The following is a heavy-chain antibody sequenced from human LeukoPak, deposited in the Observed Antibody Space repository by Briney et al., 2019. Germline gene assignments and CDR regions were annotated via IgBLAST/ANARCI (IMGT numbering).Heavy chain of an antibody. D-gene: IGHD6-19*01. CDR1: GGSISSYQ. Sequence: PSETLSLTCTVSGGSISSYQWSWIRQPPGKGLEWIGYIYYSGSTYYNPSLKSRVTISVDTSKNQFSLKLSSVTAADTAVYYCARDLPPRIAVAGTNFDYWGQGTLVTVSS. V-gene: IGHV4-59*12. CDR2: IYYSGST. CDR3: ARDLPPRIAVAGTNFDY. J-gene: IGHJ4*02.